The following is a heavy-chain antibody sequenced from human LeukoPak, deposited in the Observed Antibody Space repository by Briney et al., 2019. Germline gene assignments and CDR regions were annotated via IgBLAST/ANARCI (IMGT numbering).Heavy chain of an antibody. V-gene: IGHV5-10-1*01. Sequence: GESLKISWKSSGYSFATYYISWVRETPGQGLEWMGKFDPTDSYTTYSPSFQGHVTISADKSISTAYLQWNSLKASDTAMYYCARHDPNARLKLDYWGQGTLVTVSS. CDR1: GYSFATYY. D-gene: IGHD3-3*01. CDR3: ARHDPNARLKLDY. J-gene: IGHJ4*02. CDR2: FDPTDSYT.